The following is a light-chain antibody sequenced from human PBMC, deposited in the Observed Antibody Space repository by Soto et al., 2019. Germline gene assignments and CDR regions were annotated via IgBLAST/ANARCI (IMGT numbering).Light chain of an antibody. CDR2: DAS. V-gene: IGKV3-20*01. J-gene: IGKJ1*01. CDR1: QSVTSSY. Sequence: EIVLTQSPGTLSLSPGERATLSCRASQSVTSSYLAWYQQKPGQAPRLLIYDASIRATDIPDRFSGSGSGTDFTLIITRLEPEDFAVYYCQQYGTSPETFGQGTKVEIK. CDR3: QQYGTSPET.